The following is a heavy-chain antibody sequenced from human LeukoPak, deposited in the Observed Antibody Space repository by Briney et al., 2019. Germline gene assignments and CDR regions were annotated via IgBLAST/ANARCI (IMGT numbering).Heavy chain of an antibody. CDR1: GFTFSNYA. D-gene: IGHD3-3*01. V-gene: IGHV3-23*01. Sequence: PGGSLRLSCAAFGFTFSNYAMDWVRQAPGKGLEWVSAISTGGDRAYYADSVRGRFTTSRDNSKNTLYLQMNSLRAEDTAVYYCAKDLEQRFLEWLSFAMDVWGKGTTVTVSS. CDR2: ISTGGDRA. J-gene: IGHJ6*04. CDR3: AKDLEQRFLEWLSFAMDV.